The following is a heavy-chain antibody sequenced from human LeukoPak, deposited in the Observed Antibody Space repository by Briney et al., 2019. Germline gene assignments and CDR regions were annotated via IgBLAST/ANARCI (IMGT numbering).Heavy chain of an antibody. J-gene: IGHJ4*02. V-gene: IGHV1-8*01. CDR1: GYTFTSYD. Sequence: ASVKVSCKASGYTFTSYDINWVRQATGQGLEWMGWMNPNSGNTGYAQKFQGRVTMTRNTSISTAYMELSSLRAEDTAVYYCAREYGYCTNGVCYGKNYYFDYWGQGTLVTVSS. D-gene: IGHD2-8*01. CDR2: MNPNSGNT. CDR3: AREYGYCTNGVCYGKNYYFDY.